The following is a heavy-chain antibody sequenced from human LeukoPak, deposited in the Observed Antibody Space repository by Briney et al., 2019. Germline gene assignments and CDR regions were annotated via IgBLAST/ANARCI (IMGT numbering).Heavy chain of an antibody. CDR1: GYTFTGYY. CDR2: INPNSGGT. V-gene: IGHV1-2*02. D-gene: IGHD4-17*01. J-gene: IGHJ3*02. CDR3: AQGTVTTGDDAFDI. Sequence: ASVKVSCKASGYTFTGYYMHWVRQAPGQGLEWMGWINPNSGGTNYAQKFQGRVTMARDTSISTAYMELSRLRSDDTAVYYCAQGTVTTGDDAFDIWGQGTMVTVSS.